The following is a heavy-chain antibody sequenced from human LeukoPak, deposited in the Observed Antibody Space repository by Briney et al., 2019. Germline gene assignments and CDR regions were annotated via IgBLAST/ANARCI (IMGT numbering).Heavy chain of an antibody. CDR3: ARDRLWFGETEVYYYGMDV. CDR1: GFTFSSYS. CDR2: ISSSSSYI. D-gene: IGHD3-10*01. Sequence: GSLRLSCAASGFTFSSYSMNWVRQAPGKGLEWVSSISSSSSYIYYADSVKGRFTISRDNAKNSLYLQMNSLRAEDTAVYYCARDRLWFGETEVYYYGMDVWGQGTTVTVSS. V-gene: IGHV3-21*01. J-gene: IGHJ6*02.